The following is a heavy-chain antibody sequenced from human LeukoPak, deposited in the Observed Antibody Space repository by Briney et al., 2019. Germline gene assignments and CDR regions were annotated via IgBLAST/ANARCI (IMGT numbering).Heavy chain of an antibody. CDR2: DYCGGNT. Sequence: SETLSLTCTVSGVSVTTDSNCWGWIRQPPGKGLEWIGYDYCGGNTNYDPSLKRRVTISVDTSKNQFSLTLTSVTAADTAVYFCARDHFGSLDSWGQGILVTVSS. J-gene: IGHJ4*02. V-gene: IGHV4-61*01. D-gene: IGHD3-10*01. CDR3: ARDHFGSLDS. CDR1: GVSVTTDSNC.